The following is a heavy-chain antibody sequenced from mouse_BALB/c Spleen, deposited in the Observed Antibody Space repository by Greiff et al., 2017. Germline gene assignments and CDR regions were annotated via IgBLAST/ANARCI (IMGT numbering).Heavy chain of an antibody. V-gene: IGHV15-2*02. CDR1: DSEVFPNAY. CDR2: ILPSIGRT. J-gene: IGHJ4*01. CDR3: ARNYGNSGAMDY. D-gene: IGHD1-1*01. Sequence: QVQLKESGSELRSPGSSVKLSCKDSDSEVFPNAYMCWVRQKPGHGFEWIGDILPSIGRTIYGEKFEDTATLDADTVSNTAYLELNGLTSEDSAIYYCARNYGNSGAMDYWGQGTSVTVSS.